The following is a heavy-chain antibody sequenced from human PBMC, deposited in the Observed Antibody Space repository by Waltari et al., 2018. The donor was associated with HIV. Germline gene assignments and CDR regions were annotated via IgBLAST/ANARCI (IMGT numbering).Heavy chain of an antibody. CDR3: ARGPHTSIFGVVKYFQP. J-gene: IGHJ1*01. CDR2: VDYSGDT. D-gene: IGHD3-3*01. CDR1: GGSFNGYY. V-gene: IGHV4-34*02. Sequence: VQLPQWGTGRLMLSVTLSLTCAVYGGSFNGYYCTSIRQSPGNGLEWIGEVDYSGDTNYNPALKSRLTISVDTSKNHFSLKLTSMTTADTGLYYCARGPHTSIFGVVKYFQPWGQGTLVTVSS.